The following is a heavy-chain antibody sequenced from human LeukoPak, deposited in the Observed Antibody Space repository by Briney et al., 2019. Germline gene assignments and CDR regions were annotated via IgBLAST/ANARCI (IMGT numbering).Heavy chain of an antibody. CDR3: ARHAYYYGSGSYTGFDY. Sequence: SESLSLTCTVSGGSISSYYWSWIRQPPGKGLEWIGYISNSGSTNYTPSLKSRVTISVDTSKNQFSLKLSSVTAADTAVYYCARHAYYYGSGSYTGFDYWGQGTLVTAS. D-gene: IGHD3-10*01. CDR1: GGSISSYY. V-gene: IGHV4-59*08. CDR2: ISNSGST. J-gene: IGHJ4*02.